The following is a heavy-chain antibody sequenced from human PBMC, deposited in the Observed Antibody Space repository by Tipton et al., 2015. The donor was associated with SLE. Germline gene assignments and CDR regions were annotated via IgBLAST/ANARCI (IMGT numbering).Heavy chain of an antibody. CDR2: VYYSGRT. D-gene: IGHD2-8*01. J-gene: IGHJ4*02. V-gene: IGHV4-39*07. CDR3: VRLRSKVLIDY. Sequence: TLSLTCTVSGDSITRSDCYWGWIRQPPGKGLEWIGNVYYSGRTYYNPSLKSRVTISLDTSKNQFSLEVKSVTAADTAVYYCVRLRSKVLIDYWGQGTLVTVSS. CDR1: GDSITRSDCY.